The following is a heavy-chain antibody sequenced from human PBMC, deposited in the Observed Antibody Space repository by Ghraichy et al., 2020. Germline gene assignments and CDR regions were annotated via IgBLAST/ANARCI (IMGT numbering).Heavy chain of an antibody. D-gene: IGHD3-3*01. Sequence: SVKVSCKASGGTFSSYAISWVRQAPGQGLEWMGGIIPIFGTANYAQKFQGRVTITADESTSTAYMELSSLRSEDTAVYYCARDTGESSSLIFGADYYYYMDVWGKGTTVTVSS. CDR3: ARDTGESSSLIFGADYYYYMDV. CDR1: GGTFSSYA. V-gene: IGHV1-69*13. CDR2: IIPIFGTA. J-gene: IGHJ6*03.